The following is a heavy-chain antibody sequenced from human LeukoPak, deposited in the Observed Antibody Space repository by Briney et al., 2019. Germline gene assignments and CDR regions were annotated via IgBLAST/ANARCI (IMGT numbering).Heavy chain of an antibody. CDR3: ARGRPHGNDY. D-gene: IGHD4-23*01. V-gene: IGHV3-23*01. Sequence: GGSLRLSCAASGFTFSSYAMSWVRQAPGKGLEWVSAISGSDGSSTTYADSVKGRFSISRDNAKNTLYLQMNSLRVEDTAVYYCARGRPHGNDYWGQGTLVTVSS. J-gene: IGHJ4*02. CDR1: GFTFSSYA. CDR2: ISGSDGSST.